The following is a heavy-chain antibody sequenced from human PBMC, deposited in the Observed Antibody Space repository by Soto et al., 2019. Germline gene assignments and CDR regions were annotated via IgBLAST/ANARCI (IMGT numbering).Heavy chain of an antibody. J-gene: IGHJ4*02. V-gene: IGHV1-69*02. CDR3: APNYGSGSAPFDY. Sequence: AQKFQGRVTIIADKSTSTSYMELSSLRSEDTAVYYCAPNYGSGSAPFDYWGQGTLVTVSS. D-gene: IGHD3-10*01.